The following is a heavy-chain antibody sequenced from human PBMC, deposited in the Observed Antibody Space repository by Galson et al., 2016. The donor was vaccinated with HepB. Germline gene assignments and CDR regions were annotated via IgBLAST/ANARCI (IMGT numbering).Heavy chain of an antibody. D-gene: IGHD4-17*01. CDR1: GFTFSSYG. CDR3: ARGDYGAYSPFGMDV. V-gene: IGHV3-33*01. J-gene: IGHJ6*02. CDR2: IWYDGSNK. Sequence: SLRLSCAASGFTFSSYGMHWVRQAPGKGLKWVAVIWYDGSNKQFAESVKGRFTISRDNSKNTVYLQMNSLRAEDTAVYYCARGDYGAYSPFGMDVWGQGTTVTVSS.